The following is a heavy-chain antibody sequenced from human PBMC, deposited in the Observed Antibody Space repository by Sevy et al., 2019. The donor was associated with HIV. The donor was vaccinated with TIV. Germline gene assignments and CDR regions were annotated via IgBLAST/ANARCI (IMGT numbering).Heavy chain of an antibody. D-gene: IGHD2-2*01. Sequence: SETLSLTCAVYGGSFSGYFWNWIRQSPGKGLEWIGEINHTGTLKYNPSFKSRVTISVDGSKNQLSLHLGSVTAADTAIYYCARGRQAYVVVVPSTVPFDYWGQGTLVTVSS. V-gene: IGHV4-34*01. CDR3: ARGRQAYVVVVPSTVPFDY. CDR2: INHTGTL. J-gene: IGHJ4*02. CDR1: GGSFSGYF.